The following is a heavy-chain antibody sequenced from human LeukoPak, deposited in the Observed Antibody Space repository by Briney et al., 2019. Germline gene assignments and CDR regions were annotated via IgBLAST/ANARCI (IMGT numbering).Heavy chain of an antibody. Sequence: PGGSLRLSCAASGFTFSSYGMHWVRQAPGKGLEWVAVIWYDGSNKYYADSVKGRFTISRDNSKNTLYLQMNSLRAEDTAVYYCARDPDSSNYFDHWGQGTLVTVSS. D-gene: IGHD6-6*01. CDR3: ARDPDSSNYFDH. CDR1: GFTFSSYG. V-gene: IGHV3-33*01. CDR2: IWYDGSNK. J-gene: IGHJ4*02.